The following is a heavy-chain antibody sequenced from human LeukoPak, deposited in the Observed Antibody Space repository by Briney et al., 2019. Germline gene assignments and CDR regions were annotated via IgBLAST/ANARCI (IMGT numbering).Heavy chain of an antibody. Sequence: ASETLSLTCTVSGGSISSYYWSWIRQPPGKGLEWIGYIYYSGSTNYNPSRKSRVTISVDTSKNQVSLQLSSVTAADTAVYCARDAWYSSSSSGDTGYYYYGMDVWGQGTTVTVSS. CDR3: ARDAWYSSSSSGDTGYYYYGMDV. D-gene: IGHD6-6*01. J-gene: IGHJ6*02. CDR2: IYYSGST. CDR1: GGSISSYY. V-gene: IGHV4-59*01.